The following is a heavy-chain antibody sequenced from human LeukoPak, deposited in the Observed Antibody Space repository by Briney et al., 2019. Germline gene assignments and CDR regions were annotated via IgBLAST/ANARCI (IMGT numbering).Heavy chain of an antibody. Sequence: PSETLSLTCTVSGGSIGPYYWSWIRQPPGKGLEWIGYIYYTGSTDHNPSLKSRVTISVDTSKNQFSLKLSSVTAADTAVYYCARHRNSLAVTSDDAFDIWGQGTMVTVSS. D-gene: IGHD3-22*01. J-gene: IGHJ3*02. CDR3: ARHRNSLAVTSDDAFDI. CDR2: IYYTGST. CDR1: GGSIGPYY. V-gene: IGHV4-59*08.